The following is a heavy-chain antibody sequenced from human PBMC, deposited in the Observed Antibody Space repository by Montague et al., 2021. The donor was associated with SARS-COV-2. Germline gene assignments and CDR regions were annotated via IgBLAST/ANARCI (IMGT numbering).Heavy chain of an antibody. J-gene: IGHJ6*02. CDR3: ARSSGYNYDISYYGMDV. Sequence: SETLSLTCTVSGGSISSSDYYWGWICQPPGKGLEWIGTIYYSGSTYYSPSLKSRVTLSVDTSKNQLSLKLTSLTAADTAVYYCARSSGYNYDISYYGMDVWGQGTTVTVSS. CDR2: IYYSGST. V-gene: IGHV4-39*01. CDR1: GGSISSSDYY. D-gene: IGHD5-18*01.